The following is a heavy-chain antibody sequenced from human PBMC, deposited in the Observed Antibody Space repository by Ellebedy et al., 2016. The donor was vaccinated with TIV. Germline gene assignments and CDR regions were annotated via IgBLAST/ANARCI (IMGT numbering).Heavy chain of an antibody. CDR3: ARGYCGGGRCYSFDT. CDR1: GYTFTSYW. D-gene: IGHD2-15*01. Sequence: GESLKISXKGSGYTFTSYWISWVRQVPGKGLEWMGRILTDDSHTNCSPSFQGHVTISSDKSIGTAYLHWSGLKASDTAIYYCARGYCGGGRCYSFDTWGQGTLVAVSS. J-gene: IGHJ4*02. CDR2: ILTDDSHT. V-gene: IGHV5-10-1*01.